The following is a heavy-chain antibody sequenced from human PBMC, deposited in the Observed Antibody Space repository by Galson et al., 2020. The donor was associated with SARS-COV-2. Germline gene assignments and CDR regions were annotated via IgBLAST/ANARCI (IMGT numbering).Heavy chain of an antibody. CDR1: RLSLSTTGIC. Sequence: SGPTLVKLTQTLILTSNFSRLSLSTTGICVSWIRQHPGKGLEWLRLIHYTGSTSYNPSLKSLLTIAVDTSKNQFSLNLRSVSAADTAVYYCARTQVVRGWYDAFDIWGQGTMVTVSS. V-gene: IGHV4-31*01. CDR3: ARTQVVRGWYDAFDI. CDR2: IHYTGST. J-gene: IGHJ3*02. D-gene: IGHD6-19*01.